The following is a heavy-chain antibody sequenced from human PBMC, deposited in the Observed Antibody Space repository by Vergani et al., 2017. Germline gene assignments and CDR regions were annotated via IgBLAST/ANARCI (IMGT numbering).Heavy chain of an antibody. CDR2: ISGSGGNT. J-gene: IGHJ4*02. D-gene: IGHD3-3*01. CDR1: GFTFSSYV. Sequence: EVQLLESGGGLVQPGGSLRLSCAASGFTFSSYVMSWVRQAPGKGLEWVSVISGSGGNTYYADSVKGRFTISKDKSKNTLYLQMNSRRAEDTAVYYCAKRLSDFWSGSTGGVHFDYWGQGTLVTVSS. CDR3: AKRLSDFWSGSTGGVHFDY. V-gene: IGHV3-23*01.